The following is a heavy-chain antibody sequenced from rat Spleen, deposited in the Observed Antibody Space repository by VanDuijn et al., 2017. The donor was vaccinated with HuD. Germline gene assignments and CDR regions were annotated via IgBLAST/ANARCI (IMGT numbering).Heavy chain of an antibody. J-gene: IGHJ2*01. CDR3: ARHNSGYFDS. D-gene: IGHD4-3*01. CDR2: ISYDGSKT. CDR1: GFIFSDFY. V-gene: IGHV5-29*01. Sequence: EVQLVESDGGLVQPGRSLKLSCAASGFIFSDFYMAWVRQAPTKGLEWVATISYDGSKTYYRDSVKGRFTISRDNAKSTLYLQMDSLRSEDTATYYCARHNSGYFDSWGQGVMVTVSS.